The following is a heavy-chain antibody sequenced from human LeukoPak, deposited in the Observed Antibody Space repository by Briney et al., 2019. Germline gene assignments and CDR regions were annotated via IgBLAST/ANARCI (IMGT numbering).Heavy chain of an antibody. V-gene: IGHV4-4*07. D-gene: IGHD1-26*01. CDR2: FYTSGST. CDR1: GVSISSYY. J-gene: IGHJ6*02. Sequence: KTSETLSLTCTVSGVSISSYYWSWIRQPAGKGLEWIGRFYTSGSTNYNPSLKSRVTMSVDTSKNQFSLKLKSVTAADTAVYYWARDPTVVGTYYYYGMDVWGQGTKVNGSS. CDR3: ARDPTVVGTYYYYGMDV.